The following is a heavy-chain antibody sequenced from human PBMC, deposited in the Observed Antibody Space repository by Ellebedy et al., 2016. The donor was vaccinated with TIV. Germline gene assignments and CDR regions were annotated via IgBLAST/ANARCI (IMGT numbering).Heavy chain of an antibody. V-gene: IGHV1-3*01. D-gene: IGHD3-16*02. J-gene: IGHJ4*02. CDR3: ARWDYVWGSYRLGPFDY. CDR2: INAGNGNT. Sequence: AASVKVSCKASGYTFTSYAMHWVRQAPGQRLEWMGWINAGNGNTKYSQKFQGRVTITRDTSASTAYMELSSLRSKDTAVYYCARWDYVWGSYRLGPFDYWGQGTLVTVSS. CDR1: GYTFTSYA.